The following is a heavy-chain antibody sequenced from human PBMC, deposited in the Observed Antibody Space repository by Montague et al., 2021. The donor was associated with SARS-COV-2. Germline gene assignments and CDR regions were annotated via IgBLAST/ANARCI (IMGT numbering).Heavy chain of an antibody. D-gene: IGHD3-10*01. V-gene: IGHV6-1*01. CDR3: ARGLWFGELLSLYYYYGMDV. J-gene: IGHJ6*02. CDR2: TYYRSKWYN. Sequence: CAISGDSVSSNSAAWNWIRQSPSRGLEWLGRTYYRSKWYNDYAVSVKSRITINPDTSKNQFSLHLNSVTPEDTAVYYCARGLWFGELLSLYYYYGMDVWGQGTTVTVSS. CDR1: GDSVSSNSAA.